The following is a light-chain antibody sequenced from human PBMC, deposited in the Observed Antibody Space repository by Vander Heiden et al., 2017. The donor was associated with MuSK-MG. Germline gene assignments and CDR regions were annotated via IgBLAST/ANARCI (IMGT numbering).Light chain of an antibody. CDR1: QSISSW. CDR2: KAS. V-gene: IGKV1-5*03. J-gene: IGKJ2*01. CDR3: HQYYSYPYT. Sequence: DIQMTQSPSTLSASVGDRVTITCRASQSISSWLAWYQQKPGKAPKLLIYKASSLESGVPSRFSGSGSGTEFTLTISSLQPDDFTTYYCHQYYSYPYTFGPGTKLEIK.